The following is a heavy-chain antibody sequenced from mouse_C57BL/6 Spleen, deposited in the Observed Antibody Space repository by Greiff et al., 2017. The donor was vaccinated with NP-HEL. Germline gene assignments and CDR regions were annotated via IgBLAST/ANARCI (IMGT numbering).Heavy chain of an antibody. D-gene: IGHD2-3*01. V-gene: IGHV1-64*01. Sequence: QVQLQQPGAELVKPGASVKLSCKASGYTFTSYWMHWVKQRPGQGLEWIGMIHPNSGSTNYNEKFKSKATLTVDKSSSTAYMQLSSLTSEDSAVYYCASPVFDGYYPAWFAYWGQGTLVTVSA. CDR1: GYTFTSYW. CDR2: IHPNSGST. J-gene: IGHJ3*01. CDR3: ASPVFDGYYPAWFAY.